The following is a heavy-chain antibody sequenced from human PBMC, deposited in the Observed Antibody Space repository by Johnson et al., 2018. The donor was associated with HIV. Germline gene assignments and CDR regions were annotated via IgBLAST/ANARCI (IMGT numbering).Heavy chain of an antibody. Sequence: QVQLVESGGGVVQPGRSLRLSCAASGFTFSSYDIHWVRQAPGKGLEWVAGTSYDGSNKYYADSVKGRFTISRDTSKNTLYLQMNSLRAEDTAVYYCARGQAASKWEPFGGDAFDIWGQGTMVTVSS. J-gene: IGHJ3*02. CDR2: TSYDGSNK. CDR3: ARGQAASKWEPFGGDAFDI. V-gene: IGHV3-30*04. CDR1: GFTFSSYD. D-gene: IGHD1-26*01.